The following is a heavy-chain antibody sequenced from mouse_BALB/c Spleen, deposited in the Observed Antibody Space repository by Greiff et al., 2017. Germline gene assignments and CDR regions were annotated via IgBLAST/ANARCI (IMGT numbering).Heavy chain of an antibody. Sequence: DVKLVESGGGLVKPGGSLKLSCAASGFTFSSYTMSWVRQTPEKRLEWVATISSGGSYTYYPDSVKGRSTISRDNAKNTLYLQMSSLKSEDTAMYYCTRPRLGRGFAYWGQGTLVTVSA. V-gene: IGHV5-6-4*01. J-gene: IGHJ3*01. CDR3: TRPRLGRGFAY. CDR1: GFTFSSYT. CDR2: ISSGGSYT. D-gene: IGHD4-1*01.